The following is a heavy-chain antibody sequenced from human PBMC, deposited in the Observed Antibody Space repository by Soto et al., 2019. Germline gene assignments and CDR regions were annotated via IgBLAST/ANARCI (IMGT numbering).Heavy chain of an antibody. D-gene: IGHD1-26*01. CDR1: GGSMSSSNW. CDR2: THHSGRT. Sequence: QVQLQESGPGLVKPSGTLSLTCTVSGGSMSSSNWWNWVRQPPGKGLEWIGETHHSGRTNYNPSLTSRVTISVDKSKNHFSLKLSSVTAADTAVYYCARSEATALDYWGQGTLVTVSS. J-gene: IGHJ4*02. CDR3: ARSEATALDY. V-gene: IGHV4-4*02.